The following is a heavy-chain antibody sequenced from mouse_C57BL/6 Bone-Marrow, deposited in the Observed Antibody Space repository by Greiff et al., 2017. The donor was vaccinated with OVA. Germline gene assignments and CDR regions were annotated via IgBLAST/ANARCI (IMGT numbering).Heavy chain of an antibody. Sequence: QVQLQQPGADLVKPGASVKVSCKASGYTFTSYWMHWVKQRPGQGLEWIGRIHPSDSDTNYNQKFKGKATLSVDKSSSTDYRQLSSQTSEDSAGYYSAKPYSNYAWVAYWGQGTLVTVSA. CDR3: AKPYSNYAWVAY. J-gene: IGHJ3*01. CDR1: GYTFTSYW. V-gene: IGHV1-74*01. CDR2: IHPSDSDT. D-gene: IGHD2-5*01.